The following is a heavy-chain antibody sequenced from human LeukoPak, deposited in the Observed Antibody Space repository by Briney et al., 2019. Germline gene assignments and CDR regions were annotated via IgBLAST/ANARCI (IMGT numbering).Heavy chain of an antibody. CDR2: LYNTETT. Sequence: SETLSLTCSVSGGSISRSSYYWGWIRQPPGKGLEWIGSLYNTETTYYNPSLQSRVTISVDTSKNQLSLKLSSVTAADTAVYYCARHPTLTSGRNFDYWGQGNLVTVSS. J-gene: IGHJ4*02. V-gene: IGHV4-39*01. CDR3: ARHPTLTSGRNFDY. CDR1: GGSISRSSYY. D-gene: IGHD1-14*01.